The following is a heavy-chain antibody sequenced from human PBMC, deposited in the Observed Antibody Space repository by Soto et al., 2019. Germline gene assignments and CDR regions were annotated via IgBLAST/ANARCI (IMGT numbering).Heavy chain of an antibody. V-gene: IGHV4-59*01. CDR3: ASGGYYYYMDV. J-gene: IGHJ6*03. CDR1: GGSISSYY. CDR2: IYYSGST. D-gene: IGHD2-15*01. Sequence: SETLSLTCTVSGGSISSYYWSWIRQPPGKGLEWIGYIYYSGSTNYNPSLKSRVTISVDTSKNQFSLKLSSVTAADTAVYYCASGGYYYYMDVRGKGTTVTVSS.